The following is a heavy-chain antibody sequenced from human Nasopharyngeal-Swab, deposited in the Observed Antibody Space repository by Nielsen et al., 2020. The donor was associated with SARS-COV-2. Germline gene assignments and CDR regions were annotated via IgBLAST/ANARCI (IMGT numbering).Heavy chain of an antibody. D-gene: IGHD6-13*01. CDR2: IYHSGST. CDR3: AREQSGSWYGRWFDP. Sequence: SETLSLTCTVSGVSINNYYWTWIRQSPGKGLEWIGYIYHSGSTNYNASLSSRVTISADTSKNQFSLQLRSVTAADTAVYYCAREQSGSWYGRWFDPWGQGTLVTVSS. CDR1: GVSINNYY. V-gene: IGHV4-59*01. J-gene: IGHJ5*02.